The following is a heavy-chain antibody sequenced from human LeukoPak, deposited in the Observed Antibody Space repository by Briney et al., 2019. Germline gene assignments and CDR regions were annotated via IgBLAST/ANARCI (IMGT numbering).Heavy chain of an antibody. CDR3: ARHYDFWSGSPGDYFDY. CDR1: GGSISSGGYY. J-gene: IGHJ4*02. D-gene: IGHD3-3*01. CDR2: IYYSGST. V-gene: IGHV4-31*03. Sequence: SSETLSLTCTVSGGSISSGGYYWSWIRQHPGKGLEWIGYIYYSGSTYYNPSLKSRVTISVDTSKNQFSLKLSSVTAADTAVYYCARHYDFWSGSPGDYFDYWGQGTLVTVSS.